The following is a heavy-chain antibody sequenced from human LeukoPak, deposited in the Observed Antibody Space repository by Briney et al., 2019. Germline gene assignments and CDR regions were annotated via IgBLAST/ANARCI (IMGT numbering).Heavy chain of an antibody. Sequence: PGRSLRLSCAASGFTFNTYAMHWVRQAPGKGLEWVAVIAYDGNNKYYADSVKGRFTVSRDNTKSTLYLQMNSLRAEDTAVYYCARDNNWGSTHYWGQGTLVTVSS. CDR1: GFTFNTYA. D-gene: IGHD7-27*01. V-gene: IGHV3-30-3*01. J-gene: IGHJ4*02. CDR2: IAYDGNNK. CDR3: ARDNNWGSTHY.